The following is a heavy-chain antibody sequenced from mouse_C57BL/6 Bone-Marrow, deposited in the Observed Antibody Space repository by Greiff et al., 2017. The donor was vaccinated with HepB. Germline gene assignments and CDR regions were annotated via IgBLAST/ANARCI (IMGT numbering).Heavy chain of an antibody. V-gene: IGHV5-17*01. Sequence: EVKVEESGGGLVKPGGSLKLSCAASGFTFSDYGMHWVRQAPEKGLEWVAYISSGSSTIYYADTVKGRFTIARDNDKNTLFLQMTSLRSEDTAMYYCAREDYGDYAMDYWGQGTSVTVSS. CDR2: ISSGSSTI. J-gene: IGHJ4*01. CDR1: GFTFSDYG. CDR3: AREDYGDYAMDY. D-gene: IGHD1-1*01.